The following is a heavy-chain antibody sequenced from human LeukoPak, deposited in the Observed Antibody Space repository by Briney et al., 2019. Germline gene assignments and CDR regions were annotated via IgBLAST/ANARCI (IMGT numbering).Heavy chain of an antibody. Sequence: ASVKVSCKASGYTFTGYYLXWVRXAPGQXLEWMGWINPNSGGTNYAQKFQGRVAMTRDTSISTAYMELSRLRSDDTAVYYCARETTVVSGPDYWGQGTLVTVSS. CDR2: INPNSGGT. CDR1: GYTFTGYY. V-gene: IGHV1-2*02. CDR3: ARETTVVSGPDY. J-gene: IGHJ4*02. D-gene: IGHD4-23*01.